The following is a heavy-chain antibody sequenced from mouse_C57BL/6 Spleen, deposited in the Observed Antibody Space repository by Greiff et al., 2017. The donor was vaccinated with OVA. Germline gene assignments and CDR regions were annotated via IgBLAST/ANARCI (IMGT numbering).Heavy chain of an antibody. CDR3: ARVYDYDVNWYFDV. Sequence: EVQRVESGPGLVKPSQSLSLTCSVTGYSITSGYYWNWIRQFPGNKLEWMGYISYDGSNNYNPSLKNRISITRDTSKNQFFLKLNSVTTEDTATDYCARVYDYDVNWYFDVWGTGTTVTVSS. CDR2: ISYDGSN. V-gene: IGHV3-6*01. CDR1: GYSITSGYY. J-gene: IGHJ1*03. D-gene: IGHD2-4*01.